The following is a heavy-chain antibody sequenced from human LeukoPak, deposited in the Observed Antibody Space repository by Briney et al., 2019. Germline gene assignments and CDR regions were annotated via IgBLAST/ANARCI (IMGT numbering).Heavy chain of an antibody. V-gene: IGHV3-66*01. CDR3: ARLDPGNYFDY. CDR2: IYSGGST. CDR1: GFTISSNY. J-gene: IGHJ4*02. D-gene: IGHD5-18*01. Sequence: PEGSLRLSCAASGFTISSNYMIWVRQAPGKGLEWVSVIYSGGSTYYADSVKGRFTMSRDNSKNTLYLQMNSLRAEDTAVYYCARLDPGNYFDYWGQGTLVTVSS.